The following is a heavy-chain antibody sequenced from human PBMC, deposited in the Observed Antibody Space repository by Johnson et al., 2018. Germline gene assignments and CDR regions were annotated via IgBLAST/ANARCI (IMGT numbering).Heavy chain of an antibody. D-gene: IGHD1-26*01. V-gene: IGHV3-23*04. CDR1: GFTFSNYA. CDR3: AKATAGGGYSPFDI. J-gene: IGHJ3*02. Sequence: VQLVQSGGGLVQPGGSLRLSCAASGFTFSNYAMSWVRQAPGKGLEWVSALTGSGHSTYYADSVKGRFTFSRENSKNPLYLQMTSLRAEDTAVYYCAKATAGGGYSPFDIWGQGTMVTVSS. CDR2: LTGSGHST.